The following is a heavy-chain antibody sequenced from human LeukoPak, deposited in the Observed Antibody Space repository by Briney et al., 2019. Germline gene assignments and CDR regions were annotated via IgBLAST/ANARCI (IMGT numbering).Heavy chain of an antibody. Sequence: GGSLRLSCAASGLTFSTSNINWVRQAPGKGLEWVSYISSDGNTMYYANSVKGRFTISRDNAKNSLYLQMNSLRAEDTAVYYCARDGAAAGTGYYYYMDVWGKGTTVTVSS. J-gene: IGHJ6*03. CDR3: ARDGAAAGTGYYYYMDV. CDR1: GLTFSTSN. CDR2: ISSDGNTM. D-gene: IGHD6-13*01. V-gene: IGHV3-48*01.